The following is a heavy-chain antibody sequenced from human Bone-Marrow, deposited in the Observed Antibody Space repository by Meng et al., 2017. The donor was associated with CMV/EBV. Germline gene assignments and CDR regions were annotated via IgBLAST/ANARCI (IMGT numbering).Heavy chain of an antibody. CDR1: GFTFSSHS. CDR3: ARETYYYGSGSDTN. CDR2: ISSSGSTI. J-gene: IGHJ1*01. V-gene: IGHV3-48*04. D-gene: IGHD3-10*01. Sequence: GESLKTSSAASGFTFSSHSMNWVRQAPGKGLEWVPYISSSGSTIYYADSVKGRFTISRDNAKNSLYLQMNSLRAEDTAVYYCARETYYYGSGSDTNWCQGTLVTVSS.